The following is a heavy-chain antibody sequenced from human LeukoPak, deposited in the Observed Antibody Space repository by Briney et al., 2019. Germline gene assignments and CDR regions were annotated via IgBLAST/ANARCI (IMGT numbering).Heavy chain of an antibody. CDR3: ARDPTYTDFWSGYYTTNNYYMDV. CDR1: GYTFTSYG. CDR2: ISAYNDNT. Sequence: ASVKVSCKASGYTFTSYGISWVRQAPGQGLEWMGWISAYNDNTNYAQKLQGRVTMTTDTSTSTAYMELRSLRSDDTAVYYCARDPTYTDFWSGYYTTNNYYMDVWGKGTTVTVSS. V-gene: IGHV1-18*01. D-gene: IGHD3-3*01. J-gene: IGHJ6*03.